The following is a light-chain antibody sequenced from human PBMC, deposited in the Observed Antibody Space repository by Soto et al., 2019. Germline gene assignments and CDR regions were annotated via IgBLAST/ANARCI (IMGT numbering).Light chain of an antibody. CDR2: GNS. V-gene: IGLV1-40*01. CDR1: SSNIGAGYD. CDR3: QSYYSSRRGYV. J-gene: IGLJ1*01. Sequence: QSVLTQPPSVSGAPGQRVTISCTGSSSNIGAGYDVHWYQQLPGTAPKLLIYGNSNRPSGVPDRFSGSKSGTSASLAITGLQAEDEADYYCQSYYSSRRGYVFGTGTKLTVL.